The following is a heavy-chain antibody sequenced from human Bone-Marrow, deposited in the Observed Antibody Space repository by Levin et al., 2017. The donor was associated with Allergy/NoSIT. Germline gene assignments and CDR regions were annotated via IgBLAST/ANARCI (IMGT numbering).Heavy chain of an antibody. CDR3: AKDAFRSADS. Sequence: PGGSLRLSCAASGFTFNIHWMHWVRQAPGKGLEWVAMINTDGTQKFYVDSVKGRFTISRDNVKNSLYLEMNSLRVEDTAVYYCAKDAFRSADSWGQGTLVIVSS. J-gene: IGHJ5*01. V-gene: IGHV3-7*01. CDR1: GFTFNIHW. CDR2: INTDGTQK.